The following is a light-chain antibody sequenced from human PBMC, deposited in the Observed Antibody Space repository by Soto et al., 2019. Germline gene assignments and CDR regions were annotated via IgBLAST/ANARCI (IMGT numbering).Light chain of an antibody. CDR3: QQLNSYVFA. CDR1: QDVSRY. V-gene: IGKV1-9*01. CDR2: AAS. Sequence: DIQLTQSPSFLSASVGDRVTITCRASQDVSRYLAWYRQKPGKAPNLLIYAASTLRSGVPSRFSGSGSETEVNLTISSLQPEDFATYYCQQLNSYVFAFGPGNKVD. J-gene: IGKJ3*01.